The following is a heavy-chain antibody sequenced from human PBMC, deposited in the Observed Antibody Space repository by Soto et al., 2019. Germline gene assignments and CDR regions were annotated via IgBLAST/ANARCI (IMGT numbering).Heavy chain of an antibody. CDR2: ISYDGSNK. CDR1: GFTFSSYG. Sequence: PGGSLRLSCAASGFTFSSYGMHWVRQAPGKGLEWVAVISYDGSNKYYADSVKGRFTISRDNSKNTLYLQMNSLRAEDTAVYYCAKVTDYYYYYGMGVWGQGTTVTVSS. V-gene: IGHV3-30*18. D-gene: IGHD4-4*01. J-gene: IGHJ6*02. CDR3: AKVTDYYYYYGMGV.